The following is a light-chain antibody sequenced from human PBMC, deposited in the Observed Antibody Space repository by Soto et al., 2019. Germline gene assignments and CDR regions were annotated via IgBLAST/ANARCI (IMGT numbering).Light chain of an antibody. V-gene: IGKV3-15*01. CDR3: QHYNNWLGT. CDR1: PSVISS. CDR2: GAS. J-gene: IGKJ4*01. Sequence: EIVVTQSPALLSVSPGERVTLSCRASPSVISSIAWYQQKLGQAPRLLIYGASTRATGIPARFSGSGSGTEFFLTISSLQSEDFAIYYCQHYNNWLGTFGGGTKVEIK.